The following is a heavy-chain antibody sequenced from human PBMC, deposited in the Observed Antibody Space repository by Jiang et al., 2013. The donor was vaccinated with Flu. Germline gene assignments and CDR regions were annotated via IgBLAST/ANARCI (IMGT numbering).Heavy chain of an antibody. CDR3: ARDPRDGGYDAYWYFDL. CDR2: IIPIFGTA. CDR1: GGTFSSYA. V-gene: IGHV1-69*01. J-gene: IGHJ2*01. D-gene: IGHD5-12*01. Sequence: GAEVKKPGSSVKVSCKASGGTFSSYAISWVRQAPGQGLEWMGGIIPIFGTANYAQKFQGRVTITADESTSTAYMELSSLRSEDTAVYYCARDPRDGGYDAYWYFDLWGRGTLVTVSS.